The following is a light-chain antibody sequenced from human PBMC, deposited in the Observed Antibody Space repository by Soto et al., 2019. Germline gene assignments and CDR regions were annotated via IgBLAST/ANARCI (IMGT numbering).Light chain of an antibody. J-gene: IGKJ5*01. CDR1: QSVSSK. Sequence: EMVMTQSPATPSVSPGERATVSCRASQSVSSKLACYQQKPGQAPRLLIYDTSTRATGIPARFSGSGSGTEFTLTISSLQSEDFAVYYCQQYSNWPPITFGQGTRLEIK. CDR3: QQYSNWPPIT. V-gene: IGKV3-15*01. CDR2: DTS.